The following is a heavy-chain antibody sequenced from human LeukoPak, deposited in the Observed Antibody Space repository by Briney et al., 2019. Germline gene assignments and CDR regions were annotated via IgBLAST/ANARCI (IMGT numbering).Heavy chain of an antibody. J-gene: IGHJ5*02. CDR3: ARGRGYSYGGGWFDP. CDR1: IDSFRGYH. Sequence: SETLSLTCAVYIDSFRGYHWSWIRQSPGKGLEWIGEIYHSGSTNYNPSLKSRVTISVDKSKNQFSLKLSSVTAADTAVYYCARGRGYSYGGGWFDPWGQGTLVTVSS. V-gene: IGHV4-34*01. D-gene: IGHD5-18*01. CDR2: IYHSGST.